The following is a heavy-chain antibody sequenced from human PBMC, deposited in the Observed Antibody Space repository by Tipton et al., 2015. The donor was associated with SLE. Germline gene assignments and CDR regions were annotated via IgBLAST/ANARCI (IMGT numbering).Heavy chain of an antibody. D-gene: IGHD3-10*01. Sequence: QLVQSGAEVKKPGASVKVSCKASGYTFTSYGISWVRQAPGQGLEWMGWISAYNGNTNYAQKLQGRVTMTTDTSTSTAYMELRSLRSDDTAVYYCARESSSGSNYYYYYGMDVWGQGTTVTVSS. CDR2: ISAYNGNT. J-gene: IGHJ6*02. V-gene: IGHV1-18*01. CDR1: GYTFTSYG. CDR3: ARESSSGSNYYYYYGMDV.